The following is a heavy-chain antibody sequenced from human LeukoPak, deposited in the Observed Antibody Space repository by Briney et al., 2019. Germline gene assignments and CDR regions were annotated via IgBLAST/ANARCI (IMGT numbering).Heavy chain of an antibody. J-gene: IGHJ4*02. CDR2: IYYSGST. Sequence: PSETLSLTCTVSGGSISSGDYYWSWIRQPPGKGLEWIGYIYYSGSTYYNPSLKSRVTISVDTSKNQFSLKLGSVTAADTAVYYCARGSYDFWSSFDYWGQGTLVTVSS. CDR3: ARGSYDFWSSFDY. V-gene: IGHV4-30-4*01. CDR1: GGSISSGDYY. D-gene: IGHD3/OR15-3a*01.